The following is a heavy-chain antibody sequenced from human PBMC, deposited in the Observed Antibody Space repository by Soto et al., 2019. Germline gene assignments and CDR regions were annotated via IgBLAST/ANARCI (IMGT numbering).Heavy chain of an antibody. J-gene: IGHJ4*02. Sequence: SETLSLTCAVSGGSISSSNWWSWVRQPPGKGLEWIGEIYHSGSTNYNPSLKSRVTISVDKSKNQFSLKLSSVTAADTAVYYCARGVPRVIDYFDYWGQGTLVTVSS. CDR1: GGSISSSNW. D-gene: IGHD6-13*01. V-gene: IGHV4-4*02. CDR2: IYHSGST. CDR3: ARGVPRVIDYFDY.